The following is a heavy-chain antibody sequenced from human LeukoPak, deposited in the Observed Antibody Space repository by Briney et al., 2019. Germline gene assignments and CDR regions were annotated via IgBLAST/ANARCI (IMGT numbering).Heavy chain of an antibody. V-gene: IGHV1-18*01. J-gene: IGHJ3*02. Sequence: ASVTVSCKASGYTFTSYGISWVRQAPGQGLEWMGWISAYNGNTNYAQKLQGRVTMTTDTSTSTAYMELRCLRSDDTAVYYCARDVPFIAAAGTLGAFDIWGQGTMVTVSS. CDR2: ISAYNGNT. CDR1: GYTFTSYG. D-gene: IGHD6-13*01. CDR3: ARDVPFIAAAGTLGAFDI.